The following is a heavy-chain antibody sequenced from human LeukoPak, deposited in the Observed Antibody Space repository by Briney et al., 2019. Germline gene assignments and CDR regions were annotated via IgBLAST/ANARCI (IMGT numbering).Heavy chain of an antibody. CDR1: GFTFSSYW. CDR2: ISSSSTYI. D-gene: IGHD1-26*01. CDR3: AREFQSARGSY. Sequence: GGSLRLSCAASGFTFSSYWMHWVRQAPGKGLEWISSISSSSTYIYYADSVKGRFTISRDNAESSLYLQMNSLRAEDSAVYYCAREFQSARGSYWGQGTLVTVSS. V-gene: IGHV3-21*01. J-gene: IGHJ4*02.